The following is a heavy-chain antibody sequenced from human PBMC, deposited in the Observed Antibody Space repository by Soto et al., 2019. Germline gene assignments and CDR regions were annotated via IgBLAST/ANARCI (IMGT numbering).Heavy chain of an antibody. D-gene: IGHD6-13*01. CDR3: ARANEQQLHYCYYGMDV. V-gene: IGHV1-69*12. Sequence: QVQLVQSGAEVKKPGSSVKVSCKASGGTFSSYAISWVRQAPGQGLEWMGGIIPIFGTANYAQKFQGRVTSNADESTSTADMELSSLRSEDTAVYYCARANEQQLHYCYYGMDVWGQGTTVTVSS. CDR1: GGTFSSYA. J-gene: IGHJ6*02. CDR2: IIPIFGTA.